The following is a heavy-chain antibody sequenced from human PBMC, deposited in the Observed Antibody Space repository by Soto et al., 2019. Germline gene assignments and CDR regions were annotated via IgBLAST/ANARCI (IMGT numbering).Heavy chain of an antibody. D-gene: IGHD3-3*01. CDR1: GGSISSYY. CDR3: ARGTETYYDFWSGYYWWFDP. J-gene: IGHJ5*02. CDR2: IYYSGST. Sequence: SEPLSLTCTVSGGSISSYYWSWIRQPPGKGLEWIGYIYYSGSTNYNPSLKSRVTISVDTSKNQFSLKLSSVTAADTAVYYCARGTETYYDFWSGYYWWFDPXGQGTPVTVS. V-gene: IGHV4-59*01.